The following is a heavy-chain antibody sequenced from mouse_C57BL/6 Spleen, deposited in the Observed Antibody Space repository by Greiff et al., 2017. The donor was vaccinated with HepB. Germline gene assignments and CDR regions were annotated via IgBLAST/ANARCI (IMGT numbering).Heavy chain of an antibody. CDR2: IYPGSGST. Sequence: QVHVKQPGAELVKPGASVKMSCKASGYTFTSYWITWVKQRPGQGLEWIGDIYPGSGSTNYNEKFKSKATLTVDTSSSTAYMQLSSLTSEDSAVYYCARSHYGNPLFYAMDYWGQGTSVTVSS. D-gene: IGHD2-1*01. V-gene: IGHV1-55*01. CDR3: ARSHYGNPLFYAMDY. J-gene: IGHJ4*01. CDR1: GYTFTSYW.